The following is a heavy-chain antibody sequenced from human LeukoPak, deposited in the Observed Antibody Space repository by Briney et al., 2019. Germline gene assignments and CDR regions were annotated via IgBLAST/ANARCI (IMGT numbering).Heavy chain of an antibody. CDR1: GFTFSSYS. CDR2: ISSSSSYI. D-gene: IGHD3-9*01. Sequence: GGSLRLSCAASGFTFSSYSMNWVRQAPGKGLEWVSSISSSSSYIYYADSVKGRFTISRDNAKNSLYLQMHSLRAEDTAVYYCARDRDYDILTGYFKKGPFDYWGQGTLVTVSS. J-gene: IGHJ4*02. V-gene: IGHV3-21*01. CDR3: ARDRDYDILTGYFKKGPFDY.